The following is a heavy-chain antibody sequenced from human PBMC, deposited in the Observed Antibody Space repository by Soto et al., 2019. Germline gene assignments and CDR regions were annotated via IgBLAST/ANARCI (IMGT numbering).Heavy chain of an antibody. Sequence: GASVKVSCKASGYTFTSYGISWVRQAPGQGLEWMGWISAYNGNTNYAQKLQGRVTMTTDTSTSTAYMELRSLRFDDTAVYYCASAGIAAAGTGVHAFDIWGQGTRVTVSS. CDR3: ASAGIAAAGTGVHAFDI. D-gene: IGHD6-13*01. V-gene: IGHV1-18*01. J-gene: IGHJ3*02. CDR1: GYTFTSYG. CDR2: ISAYNGNT.